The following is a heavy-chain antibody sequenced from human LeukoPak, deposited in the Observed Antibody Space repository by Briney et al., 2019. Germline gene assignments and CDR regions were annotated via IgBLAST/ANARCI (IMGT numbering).Heavy chain of an antibody. CDR1: GYTLTELS. CDR2: FDPEDGET. Sequence: ASVKVSCKVSGYTLTELSMHWVRQAPGKGLEWMGGFDPEDGETIYAQKFQGRVTMTEDTSTDTAYMELSSLRSEDTAVHYCATIAAAGMIDWFDPWGQGTLVTVSS. V-gene: IGHV1-24*01. CDR3: ATIAAAGMIDWFDP. J-gene: IGHJ5*02. D-gene: IGHD6-13*01.